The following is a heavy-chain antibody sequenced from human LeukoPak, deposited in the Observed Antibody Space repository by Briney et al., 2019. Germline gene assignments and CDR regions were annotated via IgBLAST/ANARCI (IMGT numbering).Heavy chain of an antibody. CDR2: INPNSGGT. Sequence: ASVTVSCKASGYTFTGYYMHWVRQAPGQGLEWMGWINPNSGGTNYAQKFQGRVTMTRDTSISTAYMELSRLRSDDTAVYYCARGRLYYYDSSAYFDYWGQGTLVTVSS. V-gene: IGHV1-2*02. CDR3: ARGRLYYYDSSAYFDY. CDR1: GYTFTGYY. J-gene: IGHJ4*02. D-gene: IGHD3-22*01.